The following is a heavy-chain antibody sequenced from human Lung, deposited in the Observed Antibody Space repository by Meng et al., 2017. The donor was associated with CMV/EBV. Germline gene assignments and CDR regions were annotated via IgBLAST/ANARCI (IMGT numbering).Heavy chain of an antibody. J-gene: IGHJ4*02. CDR1: GFTFSSYA. CDR3: VKDGTSGWGDY. D-gene: IGHD2-2*01. V-gene: IGHV3-23*03. Sequence: GGSXRLXXAASGFTFSSYAMSWVRQAPGKGLEWVSVFYRGDFGTNYVDSVKGRFTISKDYSSTTLYLQMNSLRVEDTAVYYCVKDGTSGWGDYWGQGTLVXVSS. CDR2: FYRGDFGT.